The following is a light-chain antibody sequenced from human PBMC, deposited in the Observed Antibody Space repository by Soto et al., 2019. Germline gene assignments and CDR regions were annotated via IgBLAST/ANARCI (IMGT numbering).Light chain of an antibody. V-gene: IGKV3-20*01. CDR1: QSVSSSY. Sequence: EIVLTQSPGTLSLSPGERATLSCRASQSVSSSYLAWYQQKPGQAPRLLIYGASSRATGIPDRFSGSWSGTDFTLTISRLGPEDCAVYFCQQYGSSPLTFGGGTKVEIK. CDR2: GAS. J-gene: IGKJ4*01. CDR3: QQYGSSPLT.